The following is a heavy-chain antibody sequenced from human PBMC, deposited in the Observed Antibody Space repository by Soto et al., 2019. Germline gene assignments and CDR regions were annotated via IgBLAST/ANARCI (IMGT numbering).Heavy chain of an antibody. J-gene: IGHJ3*01. CDR3: AKGYSSGWGIFGV. D-gene: IGHD6-19*01. Sequence: QVQLVESGGGVVQPGRSLRLSCAASGFTFSSYGMHWVRQAPGKGLEWVAVISYDGSNKYFADSVKGRFTISRDNAKNTLYLQMNSRRAEETAVYYCAKGYSSGWGIFGVWGQGKMVTVCS. CDR1: GFTFSSYG. CDR2: ISYDGSNK. V-gene: IGHV3-30*18.